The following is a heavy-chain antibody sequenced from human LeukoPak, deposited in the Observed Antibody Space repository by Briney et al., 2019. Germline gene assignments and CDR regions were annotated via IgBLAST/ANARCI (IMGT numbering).Heavy chain of an antibody. CDR2: ISAYNGNT. V-gene: IGHV1-18*01. CDR1: GYTFTSYG. J-gene: IGHJ4*02. D-gene: IGHD3-10*01. CDR3: ARLSLNYYGSGSHPEGY. Sequence: ASVKVSCKASGYTFTSYGISWVRQAPGQGLEWMGWISAYNGNTNYAQKLQGRVTMTTDTSTSTAYMELRSLRSDDTAVYYCARLSLNYYGSGSHPEGYWGRGTLVTVSS.